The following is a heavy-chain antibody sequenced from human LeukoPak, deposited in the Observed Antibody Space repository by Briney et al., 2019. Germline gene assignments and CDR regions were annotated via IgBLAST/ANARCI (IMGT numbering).Heavy chain of an antibody. CDR2: ISGSGGST. J-gene: IGHJ4*02. CDR1: GFTFSTYA. Sequence: PGGSLRLSCAASGFTFSTYAMSWVRQAPGKGLEWVSLISGSGGSTYYADSVKGRFTISRDNGKNTLSLQMNSLRAVDTALYYCAKERLTTTTFDSWGRGTLVTVSS. CDR3: AKERLTTTTFDS. D-gene: IGHD4-11*01. V-gene: IGHV3-23*01.